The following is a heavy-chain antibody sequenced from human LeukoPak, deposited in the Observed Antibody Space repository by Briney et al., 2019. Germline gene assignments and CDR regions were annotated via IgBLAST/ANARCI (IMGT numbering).Heavy chain of an antibody. J-gene: IGHJ4*02. CDR3: AKERSGYDSSGFDY. D-gene: IGHD3-22*01. V-gene: IGHV3-23*01. CDR2: ISGSGGST. CDR1: GFTFSNYA. Sequence: GGSLRLSCAASGFTFSNYALSWVRQAPGKGLEWVSAISGSGGSTYYADSVKGRFTISRDNSKNTLYLQMNSLRAEDTAVYYCAKERSGYDSSGFDYWGQGTLVTVSS.